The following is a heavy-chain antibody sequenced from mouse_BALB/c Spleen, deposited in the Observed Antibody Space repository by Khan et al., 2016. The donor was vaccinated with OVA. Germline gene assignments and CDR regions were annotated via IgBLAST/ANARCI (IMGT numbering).Heavy chain of an antibody. CDR3: ARGNYYGSSSWFGY. D-gene: IGHD1-1*01. CDR2: ILPGSGSN. J-gene: IGHJ3*01. CDR1: GYTFSSYW. V-gene: IGHV1-9*01. Sequence: QVQLKQSGAELMKPGVSVKISCKATGYTFSSYWIEWVKQRPGHGLEWIGEILPGSGSNNYNEKFKGKATFTADTSSNTAYMQLSSLTSEDSAVYYCARGNYYGSSSWFGYWGQGTLVTVS.